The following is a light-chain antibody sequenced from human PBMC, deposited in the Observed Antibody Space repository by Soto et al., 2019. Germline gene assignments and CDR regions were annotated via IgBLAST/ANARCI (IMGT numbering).Light chain of an antibody. V-gene: IGKV3-11*01. CDR1: QSVRSY. CDR2: DAS. J-gene: IGKJ4*01. Sequence: EIVLTQSPVTLSLSPGESATLSCRTSQSVRSYLAWYQQKPGQAPRLRMYDASNRATGIPARFRGSGSGTDFTLTISSLEPEDFAVYYCQQRSDWPLTFGGGTKVEIK. CDR3: QQRSDWPLT.